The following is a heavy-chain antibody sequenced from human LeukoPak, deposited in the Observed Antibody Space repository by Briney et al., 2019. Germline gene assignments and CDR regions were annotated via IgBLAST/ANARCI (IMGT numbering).Heavy chain of an antibody. Sequence: PGGSLRLSCAASGFTFDDYAMHWVRQAPGKGLEWVALISWNGDSTYYADSVQGRFTISRDNSNNFLHLQMNSLRADDTALYYCAKAPWSNPFFFDWSVGYFQHWGQGTLVTVSS. J-gene: IGHJ1*01. CDR3: AKAPWSNPFFFDWSVGYFQH. CDR2: ISWNGDST. V-gene: IGHV3-43D*03. D-gene: IGHD3-3*01. CDR1: GFTFDDYA.